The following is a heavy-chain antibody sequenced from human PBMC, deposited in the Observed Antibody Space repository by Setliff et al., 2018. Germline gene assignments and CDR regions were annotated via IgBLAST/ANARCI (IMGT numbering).Heavy chain of an antibody. Sequence: GGSLRLSGAASGFTFSSYWMSWVRQAPGKGLEWVANIKQDGSEKYYVDSVKGRFTISRDSAKNTLYLQMNSLRAEDTAVYYCARAHSSTLSVHGYWGQGTLVTVSS. CDR3: ARAHSSTLSVHGY. D-gene: IGHD2-2*01. CDR1: GFTFSSYW. V-gene: IGHV3-7*01. CDR2: IKQDGSEK. J-gene: IGHJ4*02.